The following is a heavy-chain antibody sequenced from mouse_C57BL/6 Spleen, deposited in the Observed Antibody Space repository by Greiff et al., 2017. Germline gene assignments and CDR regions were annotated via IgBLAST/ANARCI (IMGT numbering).Heavy chain of an antibody. CDR2: IDPANGNT. J-gene: IGHJ2*01. V-gene: IGHV14-3*01. Sequence: VQLQQSVAELVRPGASVKLSCTASGFNIKNTYMHWVKQRPEQGLEWIGRIDPANGNTKYAPKFQGKSTITAYTSSNTAYLQLSSLPSEDTAIYYCARGYYYASRGDYFDYWGQGTTLTVSS. D-gene: IGHD1-1*01. CDR3: ARGYYYASRGDYFDY. CDR1: GFNIKNTY.